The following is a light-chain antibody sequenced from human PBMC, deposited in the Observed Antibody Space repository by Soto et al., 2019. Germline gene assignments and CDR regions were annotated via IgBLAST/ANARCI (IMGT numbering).Light chain of an antibody. V-gene: IGKV3D-20*02. Sequence: IVLTQSPGTLSLSPGERVTLSCRASQSISRNYLAWYQQKPGLAPRLIMYHGSRRAAGTPDRFSGSGSGTDFSLTISRLEPEDFAVYYCQQRSNWPRTFGQGTKVEIK. CDR3: QQRSNWPRT. J-gene: IGKJ1*01. CDR2: HGS. CDR1: QSISRNY.